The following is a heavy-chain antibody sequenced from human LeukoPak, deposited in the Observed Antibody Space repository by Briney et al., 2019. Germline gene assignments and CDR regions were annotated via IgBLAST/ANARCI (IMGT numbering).Heavy chain of an antibody. CDR1: GGSISNRNYH. D-gene: IGHD3-9*01. V-gene: IGHV4-39*01. J-gene: IGHJ6*03. Sequence: SETLSLTCTVSGGSISNRNYHWGWIRQPPGKGLEWIGSICSSGSAYYNPSLKSRVTTSIDTSKNQFSLRLTSVTAADTAVYYCASGNSRSLDILTGYSYYYYYMDVWGKGTTVTISS. CDR3: ASGNSRSLDILTGYSYYYYYMDV. CDR2: ICSSGSA.